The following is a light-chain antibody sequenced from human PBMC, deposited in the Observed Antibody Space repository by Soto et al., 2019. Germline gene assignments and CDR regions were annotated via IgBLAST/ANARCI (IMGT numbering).Light chain of an antibody. J-gene: IGKJ2*01. Sequence: EIVLTQSPGTLSLSPGERATLSCRASQSVRSSYLAWFQQKPGQAPRLLIYGASSRATGIPARFSGSESGTDFTLTISRLEPEDFSVYYCQQYGSTPKTFGQGTKLEI. CDR1: QSVRSSY. CDR3: QQYGSTPKT. CDR2: GAS. V-gene: IGKV3-20*01.